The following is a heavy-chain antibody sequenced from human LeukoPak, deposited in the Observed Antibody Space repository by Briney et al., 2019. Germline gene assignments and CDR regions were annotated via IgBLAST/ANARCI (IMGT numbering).Heavy chain of an antibody. J-gene: IGHJ6*03. Sequence: ASVKVSCKASGYTFTGQNMHWVRQAPGQGLEWMGWINPNSGGTNYAQKFQGRVTMTRDTSISTAYMELSRLRSDDTAVYYCAREIHTMYCSGGSCYLDYYYYYMDVWGKGTTVTVSS. CDR3: AREIHTMYCSGGSCYLDYYYYYMDV. V-gene: IGHV1-2*02. CDR2: INPNSGGT. D-gene: IGHD2-15*01. CDR1: GYTFTGQN.